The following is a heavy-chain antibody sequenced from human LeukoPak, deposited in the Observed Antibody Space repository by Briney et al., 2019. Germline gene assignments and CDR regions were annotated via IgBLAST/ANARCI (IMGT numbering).Heavy chain of an antibody. Sequence: ASVKVSCKASGYTFIGHYMHWVRQAPGQGLDWMGWINSNGGGTKYAQKVHGRVIMTRDASISRASMQRSGRKSDCTPGHYWAGERIHSWYDVHYIWREGTTVAVSS. D-gene: IGHD5-18*01. CDR2: INSNGGGT. J-gene: IGHJ3*02. CDR3: AGERIHSWYDVHYI. CDR1: GYTFIGHY. V-gene: IGHV1-2*02.